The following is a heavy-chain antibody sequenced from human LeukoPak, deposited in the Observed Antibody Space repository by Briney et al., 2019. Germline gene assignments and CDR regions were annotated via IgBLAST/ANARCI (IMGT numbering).Heavy chain of an antibody. Sequence: ASVKVSCKASGYTFTSYGISWVRQAPGQGLEWMGWISAYNGNTNYAQKLHGRVTMTTDTSTSTAYMELRSLRSDDTAVYYCARDGDYSSGWYASPDYYYYGMDVWGQGTTVTVSS. CDR3: ARDGDYSSGWYASPDYYYYGMDV. CDR2: ISAYNGNT. V-gene: IGHV1-18*01. D-gene: IGHD6-19*01. J-gene: IGHJ6*02. CDR1: GYTFTSYG.